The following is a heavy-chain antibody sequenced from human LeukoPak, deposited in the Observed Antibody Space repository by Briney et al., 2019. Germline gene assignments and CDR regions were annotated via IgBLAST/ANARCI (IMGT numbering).Heavy chain of an antibody. V-gene: IGHV4-39*07. CDR2: IYYSGST. D-gene: IGHD6-13*01. CDR3: ARGEYIAAAGTSWFDP. Sequence: PSETLSLTCTVSGGSISSSSYYWGWIRQPPGKGLEWIGSIYYSGSTYYNPSLKSRVTISVDTSKNQFSLKLSSVTAADTAVYYCARGEYIAAAGTSWFDPWGQGTLVTVSS. CDR1: GGSISSSSYY. J-gene: IGHJ5*02.